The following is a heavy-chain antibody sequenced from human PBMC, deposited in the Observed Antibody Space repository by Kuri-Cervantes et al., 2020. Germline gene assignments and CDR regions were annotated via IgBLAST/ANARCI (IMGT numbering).Heavy chain of an antibody. Sequence: GGSLRLSCAASGFTFSSYGMHWVRQAPGKGLEWVAVMWYDGSNKYYADSVKGRFTISRDNSKNTLYLQTNSLRAEDTAVYYCARGAPRFGDNWCDPWGQGTLVTVSS. CDR2: MWYDGSNK. CDR1: GFTFSSYG. CDR3: ARGAPRFGDNWCDP. V-gene: IGHV3-33*01. J-gene: IGHJ5*02. D-gene: IGHD3-10*02.